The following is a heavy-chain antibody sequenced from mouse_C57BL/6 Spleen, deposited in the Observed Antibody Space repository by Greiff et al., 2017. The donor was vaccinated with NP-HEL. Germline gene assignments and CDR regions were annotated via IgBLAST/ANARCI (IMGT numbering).Heavy chain of an antibody. CDR2: IWSDGST. D-gene: IGHD2-4*01. CDR1: GFSLTSYG. J-gene: IGHJ3*01. Sequence: QVQLQQSGPGLVAPSQSLSITCTVSGFSLTSYGVHWVRQPPGKGLEWLVVIWSDGSTTYNSALKSRLSISKDNSKSQVFLKMNSLQTDDTAMYYCARHGDDYDGWFAYWGQGTLVTVSA. V-gene: IGHV2-6-1*01. CDR3: ARHGDDYDGWFAY.